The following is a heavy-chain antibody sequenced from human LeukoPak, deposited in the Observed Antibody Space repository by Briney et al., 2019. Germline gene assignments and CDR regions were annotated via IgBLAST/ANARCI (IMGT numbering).Heavy chain of an antibody. Sequence: ASVKVSCKASGYTFTGYYMHWVRQAPGQGLEWMGWINPNSGGTNFAQKFQGRVTMTADTSISTAFMELTRLRSDDTAVYYCAKDLDCSGSNCYSLGYWGQGTLVTVSS. CDR1: GYTFTGYY. J-gene: IGHJ4*02. CDR3: AKDLDCSGSNCYSLGY. D-gene: IGHD2-15*01. V-gene: IGHV1-2*02. CDR2: INPNSGGT.